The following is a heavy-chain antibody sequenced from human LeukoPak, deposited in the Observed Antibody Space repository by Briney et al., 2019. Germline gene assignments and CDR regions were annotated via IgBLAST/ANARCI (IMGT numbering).Heavy chain of an antibody. V-gene: IGHV1-3*01. CDR3: ANPRYDSSGYYYVD. CDR1: GYTFTDYT. D-gene: IGHD3-22*01. Sequence: ASVTASFKASGYTFTDYTMHWLRQAPGQRLDWMGWINGGSGNTKYSPEFQGRVTITRDTSASTAYMELSSLRSEDTAVYYCANPRYDSSGYYYVDWGQGTLVTVSS. J-gene: IGHJ4*02. CDR2: INGGSGNT.